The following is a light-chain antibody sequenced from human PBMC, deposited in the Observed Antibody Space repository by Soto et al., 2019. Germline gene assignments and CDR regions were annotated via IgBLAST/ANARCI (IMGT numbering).Light chain of an antibody. V-gene: IGKV2-28*01. CDR2: LGS. CDR3: MQALQSPFT. J-gene: IGKJ3*01. CDR1: QSLLHINGDTY. Sequence: EIVMTQSPLSLPVTPGEPASISCRSSQSLLHINGDTYLDWYLQKPGQSPQLLLYLGSNRASGVPDRFSGSGSGTDFTLEISRVEAEDVGVYYCMQALQSPFTFGPGTKVDIK.